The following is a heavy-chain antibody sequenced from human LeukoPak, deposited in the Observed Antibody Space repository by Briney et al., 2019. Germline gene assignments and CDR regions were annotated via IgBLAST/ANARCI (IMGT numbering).Heavy chain of an antibody. D-gene: IGHD6-13*01. Sequence: ASVKVSCKASSYTFTSHGISWVRQAPGQGLEWMGWISAYKGNTNYAQKFQDRVIMTTDTSTSTAYMELRSLRSDDTAVYYCARDFGRVSSSWYGVRAAQYLQHWGQGTLLIVSP. V-gene: IGHV1-18*01. CDR3: ARDFGRVSSSWYGVRAAQYLQH. J-gene: IGHJ1*01. CDR2: ISAYKGNT. CDR1: SYTFTSHG.